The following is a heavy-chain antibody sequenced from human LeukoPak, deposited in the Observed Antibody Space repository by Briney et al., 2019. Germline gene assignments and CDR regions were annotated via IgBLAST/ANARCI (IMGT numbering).Heavy chain of an antibody. V-gene: IGHV3-48*03. Sequence: PGGSLRLSCAVSGLTFSNYEMNWVRQAPGKGLEWVSYISSTSNMIYYADSVRGRFTISRDNAENTLYLQMNSLRVEDTAVYYCATASGSWYRYYFDNWGQGTLVTVSS. CDR1: GLTFSNYE. CDR3: ATASGSWYRYYFDN. D-gene: IGHD6-13*01. J-gene: IGHJ4*02. CDR2: ISSTSNMI.